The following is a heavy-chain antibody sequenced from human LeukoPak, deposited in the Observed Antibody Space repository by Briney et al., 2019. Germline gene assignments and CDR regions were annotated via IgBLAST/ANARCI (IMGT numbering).Heavy chain of an antibody. J-gene: IGHJ4*02. CDR3: ARGKRDYYFDY. CDR1: GFTFSSYG. D-gene: IGHD2-21*02. CDR2: IWYDGSNK. Sequence: GWSLRLSCAASGFTFSSYGMHWVRQAPGKGLEWVAVIWYDGSNKYYADSVKGRFTISRDNSKNTLYLQMNSLRAEDTAVYYCARGKRDYYFDYWGQGTLVTVSS. V-gene: IGHV3-33*01.